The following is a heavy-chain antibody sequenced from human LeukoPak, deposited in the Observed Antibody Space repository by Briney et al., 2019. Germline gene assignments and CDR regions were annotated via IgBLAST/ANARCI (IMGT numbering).Heavy chain of an antibody. CDR2: INPNSGGT. CDR3: ARNQGALNDAFDI. J-gene: IGHJ3*02. V-gene: IGHV1-2*02. Sequence: ASVKLSSKASGYSFTCYYMHWVRQAPGQGLEWMGWINPNSGGTNYAQKFQGRVTMTRDTSISTAYMELSRLRSDDTAVYYCARNQGALNDAFDIWGQGTMVTVSS. D-gene: IGHD1-26*01. CDR1: GYSFTCYY.